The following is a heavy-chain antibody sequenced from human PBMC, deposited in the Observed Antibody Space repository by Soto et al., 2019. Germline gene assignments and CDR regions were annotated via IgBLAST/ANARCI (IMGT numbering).Heavy chain of an antibody. D-gene: IGHD4-17*01. CDR3: ASSVSEGYGDYPEYFQH. J-gene: IGHJ1*01. CDR1: GYTFTSYA. V-gene: IGHV1-3*01. Sequence: ASVKVSCKASGYTFTSYAMHWGRQAPGQRLEWMGWINAGNGNTKYSQKFQGRVTITRDTSASTAYMELSSLRSEDTAVYYCASSVSEGYGDYPEYFQHWGPGTLVTVSS. CDR2: INAGNGNT.